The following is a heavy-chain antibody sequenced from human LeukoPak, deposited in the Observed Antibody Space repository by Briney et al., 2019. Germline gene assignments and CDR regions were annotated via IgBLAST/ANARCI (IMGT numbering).Heavy chain of an antibody. Sequence: PSETLSLTCTVSGGSISSSSYYWGWIRQPPGKGLEWIGYIYYSGSTNYNPSLKSRVTISVDTSKNQSSLKLSSVTAADTAVYYCARVLAPSGFLLDVWGKGTTVTVSS. D-gene: IGHD6-25*01. CDR3: ARVLAPSGFLLDV. CDR1: GGSISSSSYY. J-gene: IGHJ6*04. V-gene: IGHV4-61*05. CDR2: IYYSGST.